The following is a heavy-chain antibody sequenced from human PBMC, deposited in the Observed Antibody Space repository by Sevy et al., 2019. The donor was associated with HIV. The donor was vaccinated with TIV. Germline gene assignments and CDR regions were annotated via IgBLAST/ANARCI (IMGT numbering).Heavy chain of an antibody. J-gene: IGHJ6*02. V-gene: IGHV1-18*01. CDR1: GYTFTSYG. CDR3: ARDRYYGSGSYYDYYYYYGIDV. Sequence: ASMKVSCKASGYTFTSYGISWVRQAPGQGLEWMGWISAYNGNTNYAQKLQGRVTMTTDTSTSTAYMELRSLRSDDTAVYYCARDRYYGSGSYYDYYYYYGIDVWGQGTTVTVSS. D-gene: IGHD3-10*01. CDR2: ISAYNGNT.